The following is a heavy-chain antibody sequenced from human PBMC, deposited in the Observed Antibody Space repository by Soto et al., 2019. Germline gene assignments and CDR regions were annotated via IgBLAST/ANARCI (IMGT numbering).Heavy chain of an antibody. J-gene: IGHJ1*01. V-gene: IGHV2-5*02. CDR3: AHRGDCSGGSCYSGYFQH. D-gene: IGHD2-15*01. CDR1: GFSLSTSGVG. Sequence: QITVKESGPTLVKPTQTLTLTCTFSGFSLSTSGVGVGWVRQPPGKALEWLALIYWDDDKRYSPSLKSRLTITKDTSKNQVVLTMTTMDPVDTATYYCAHRGDCSGGSCYSGYFQHWGQGTLVTVSS. CDR2: IYWDDDK.